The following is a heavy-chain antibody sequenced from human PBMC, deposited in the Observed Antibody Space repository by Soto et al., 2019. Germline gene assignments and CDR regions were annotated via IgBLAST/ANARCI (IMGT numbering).Heavy chain of an antibody. D-gene: IGHD2-8*02. CDR3: ARDKITGLFDY. V-gene: IGHV4-34*01. J-gene: IGHJ4*02. Sequence: QVQLQQWGAGLLKPSETLSLTCAVYGGSFSGYYWTWIRQPPGTGLEWIGEINHSGSTNYNPSLKIRVTISLDTSKNQYSLKLTSVTAADTAVYYFARDKITGLFDYWGQGTLVTVSS. CDR1: GGSFSGYY. CDR2: INHSGST.